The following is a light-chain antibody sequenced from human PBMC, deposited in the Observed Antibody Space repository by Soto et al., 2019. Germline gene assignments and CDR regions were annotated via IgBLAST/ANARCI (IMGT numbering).Light chain of an antibody. J-gene: IGKJ1*01. CDR1: QSISSY. CDR2: AAS. V-gene: IGKV1-39*01. CDR3: QQSYSTPRT. Sequence: DIQMTQSQSSLSASVGARVPSTCRASQSISSYLNWYQQKPGKAPTLLIYAASTLQSGVPSRFSGSGAGTDFTLTISSLQPEDFATYYCQQSYSTPRTFGQGTKVDIK.